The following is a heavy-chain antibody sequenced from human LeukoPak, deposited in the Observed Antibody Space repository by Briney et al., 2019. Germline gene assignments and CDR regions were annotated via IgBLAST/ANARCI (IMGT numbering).Heavy chain of an antibody. CDR2: INTNTGNP. V-gene: IGHV7-4-1*02. CDR1: GYTFTSYA. Sequence: ASVKVSCKASGYTFTSYAMNWVRQAPGQGLEWMGWINTNTGNPTYAQGFTGRFVFSLDTSVSTAYLQTSSLKAEDTAVYYCARGGRITMVRGVPPGYWGQGTLVTVSS. CDR3: ARGGRITMVRGVPPGY. D-gene: IGHD3-10*01. J-gene: IGHJ4*02.